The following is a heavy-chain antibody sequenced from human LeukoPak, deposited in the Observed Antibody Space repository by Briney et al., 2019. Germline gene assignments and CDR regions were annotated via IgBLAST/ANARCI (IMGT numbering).Heavy chain of an antibody. V-gene: IGHV4-59*08. D-gene: IGHD3-10*01. CDR1: GGSISSYY. Sequence: SETLSLTCTVSGGSISSYYWSWIRQPPGKGLEWIGYIYYSGSTNYNPSLKSRVTLSVDTSKNQFSLKLSSVTAADTAVYYCARGFTLLWFGELRANWFDPWGQGTLVTVSS. CDR3: ARGFTLLWFGELRANWFDP. J-gene: IGHJ5*02. CDR2: IYYSGST.